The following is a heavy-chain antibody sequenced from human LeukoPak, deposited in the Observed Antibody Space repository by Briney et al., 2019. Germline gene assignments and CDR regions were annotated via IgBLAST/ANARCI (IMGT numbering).Heavy chain of an antibody. CDR3: ARAREGTMVRCYYMDV. CDR1: GYTFTNYD. J-gene: IGHJ6*03. V-gene: IGHV1-69*13. CDR2: IIPIFGTA. D-gene: IGHD3-10*01. Sequence: ASVKVSCKASGYTFTNYDINWVRQAPGQGLEWMGGIIPIFGTANYAQKFQGRVTITADESTSTAYMELSSLRSEDMAVYYCARAREGTMVRCYYMDVWGKGTTVTVSS.